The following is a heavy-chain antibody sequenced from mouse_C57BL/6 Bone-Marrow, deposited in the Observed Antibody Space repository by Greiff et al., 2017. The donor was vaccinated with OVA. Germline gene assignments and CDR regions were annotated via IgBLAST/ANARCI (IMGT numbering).Heavy chain of an antibody. CDR3: ARLDGYDVEWYFDV. J-gene: IGHJ1*03. CDR1: GYAFSSSW. Sequence: VQLQQPGPELVKPGASVKISCKASGYAFSSSWMNWVKQRPGRGLEWIGRIYPGDGDTNYNGKFKGKATLTADKPSSTAYMQLSSLTSEDSAVYFCARLDGYDVEWYFDVWGTGTTVTVSA. CDR2: IYPGDGDT. V-gene: IGHV1-82*01. D-gene: IGHD2-2*01.